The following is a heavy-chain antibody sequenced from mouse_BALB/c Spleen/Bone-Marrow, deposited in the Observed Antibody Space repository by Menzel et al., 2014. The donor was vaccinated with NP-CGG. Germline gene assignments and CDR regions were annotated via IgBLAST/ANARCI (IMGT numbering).Heavy chain of an antibody. D-gene: IGHD2-2*01. CDR3: ARGDGSDSYYFDY. Sequence: LQQSGAELVKPGASVKMSCKASGYTFTSYNMHWVKQTPGQGLEWIGAIYPGNGDTSYNQKFKGKATLTADKSSNTAYMQLSSLTSEDSAVYYCARGDGSDSYYFDYWGQGTSLTVSS. J-gene: IGHJ2*02. CDR1: GYTFTSYN. V-gene: IGHV1-12*01. CDR2: IYPGNGDT.